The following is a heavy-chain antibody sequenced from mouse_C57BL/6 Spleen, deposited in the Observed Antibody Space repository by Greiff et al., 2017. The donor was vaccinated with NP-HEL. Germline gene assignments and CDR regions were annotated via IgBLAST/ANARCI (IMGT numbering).Heavy chain of an antibody. CDR1: GFTFSDYG. Sequence: EVKLVESGGGLVKPGGSLKLSCAASGFTFSDYGMHWVRQAPEKGLEWVAYISSGSSTIYYADTVKGRFTISRDNAKNTLFLHMTSLRSEDTAMYYCAKGRYCSRNFDYWGQGTTLTVSS. CDR3: AKGRYCSRNFDY. CDR2: ISSGSSTI. D-gene: IGHD1-1*01. J-gene: IGHJ2*01. V-gene: IGHV5-17*01.